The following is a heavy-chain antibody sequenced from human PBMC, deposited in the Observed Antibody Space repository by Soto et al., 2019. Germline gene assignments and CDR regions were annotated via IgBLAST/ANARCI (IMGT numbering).Heavy chain of an antibody. CDR3: ARDIVVVVAANGAFDI. V-gene: IGHV4-31*03. Sequence: SETLSLTCTVSGGSISSGGYYWSWIRQHPGKGLEWIGYIYYSGSTYYNPSLKSRVTISVDTSKNQFSLKLSSVTAADTAVYYCARDIVVVVAANGAFDIWGQATMVTVSS. CDR2: IYYSGST. CDR1: GGSISSGGYY. D-gene: IGHD2-15*01. J-gene: IGHJ3*02.